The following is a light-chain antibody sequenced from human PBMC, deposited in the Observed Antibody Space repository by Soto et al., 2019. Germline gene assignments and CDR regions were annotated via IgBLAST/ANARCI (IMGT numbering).Light chain of an antibody. Sequence: EIVLTQSPGTLSLSPGERATLSCWASQSISSNYLAWYQQKPGQAPRLLISGSSIRAIGIPDRFSGSGSGTDFTLSVSRLEPEDFAVYYCQQFGTSPLTFGGGTKVEIK. CDR1: QSISSNY. CDR2: GSS. CDR3: QQFGTSPLT. J-gene: IGKJ4*01. V-gene: IGKV3-20*01.